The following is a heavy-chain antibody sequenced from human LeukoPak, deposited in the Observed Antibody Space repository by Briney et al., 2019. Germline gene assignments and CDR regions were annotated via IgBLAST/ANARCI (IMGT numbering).Heavy chain of an antibody. J-gene: IGHJ4*02. V-gene: IGHV3-48*03. CDR1: GFTCNNFE. D-gene: IGHD4-17*01. CDR3: ARGVTVTTDF. CDR2: ISISESSI. Sequence: GGSLRLSCAVSGFTCNNFEMNWVRQAPGKGLEWISYISISESSIYYADSVKGRFTISRDSAKNSLYLQMNSLRGEDTAIYYCARGVTVTTDFWGQGTLVTVSS.